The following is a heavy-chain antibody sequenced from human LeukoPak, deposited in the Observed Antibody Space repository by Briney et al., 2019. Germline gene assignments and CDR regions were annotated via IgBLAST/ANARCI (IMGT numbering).Heavy chain of an antibody. V-gene: IGHV1-69*13. J-gene: IGHJ4*02. Sequence: SVKVSCKASGGTFSSYAISWVRQAPGQGLEWMGGIIPTFGTANYAQKFQGRVTITADESTSTAYMELSSLRSEDTAVYYCARENYDSSGTDYWGQGALVTVSS. CDR3: ARENYDSSGTDY. CDR1: GGTFSSYA. CDR2: IIPTFGTA. D-gene: IGHD3-22*01.